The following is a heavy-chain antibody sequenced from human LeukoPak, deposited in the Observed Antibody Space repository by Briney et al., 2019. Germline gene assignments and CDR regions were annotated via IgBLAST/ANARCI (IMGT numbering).Heavy chain of an antibody. V-gene: IGHV3-48*01. Sequence: SGGSLRLSCAASGFTFSSYSMNWVRQAPGKGLEWVSYISSSSSTIYYADSVKGRFTISRDNAKNSLYLQMNSLRAEDTAVYYCARGRSYDPNWFDPWGQGTLVTVSS. CDR3: ARGRSYDPNWFDP. CDR2: ISSSSSTI. CDR1: GFTFSSYS. D-gene: IGHD1-26*01. J-gene: IGHJ5*02.